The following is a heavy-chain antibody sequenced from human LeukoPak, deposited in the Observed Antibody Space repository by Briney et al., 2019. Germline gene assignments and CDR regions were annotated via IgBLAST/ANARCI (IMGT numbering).Heavy chain of an antibody. CDR3: ARALHGIAVAGRSCYEDY. V-gene: IGHV3-21*01. J-gene: IGHJ4*02. D-gene: IGHD6-19*01. CDR1: GFTFSSYS. CDR2: ISSSSSYI. Sequence: GGSLRLSCAASGFTFSSYSMNWVRQAPGKGLEWVSSISSSSSYIYYADSVKGRFTISRDNAKNSLYLQMNSLRAEDTAVYYFARALHGIAVAGRSCYEDYWGQGTLVTVSS.